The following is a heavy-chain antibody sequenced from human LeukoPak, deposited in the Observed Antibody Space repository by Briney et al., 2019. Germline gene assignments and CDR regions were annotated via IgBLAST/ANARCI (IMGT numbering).Heavy chain of an antibody. D-gene: IGHD3-9*01. J-gene: IGHJ4*02. CDR1: GYTFTSNY. V-gene: IGHV1-46*01. CDR2: INPSGGST. Sequence: ASVKVSCKASGYTFTSNYMHWVRQAPGQGLEWMGIINPSGGSTSYAQKFQGRVTMTRDTSTSTVYMELSSLRSEDTAVYYCASPWGDILTGLVYWGQGTLVTVSS. CDR3: ASPWGDILTGLVY.